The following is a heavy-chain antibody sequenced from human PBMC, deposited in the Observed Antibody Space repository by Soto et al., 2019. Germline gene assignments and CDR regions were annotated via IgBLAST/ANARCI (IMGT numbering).Heavy chain of an antibody. CDR1: GFTFSSYS. CDR2: ISSSSSTI. D-gene: IGHD2-2*01. J-gene: IGHJ5*02. CDR3: ARDHCSSTSCYSNWFDP. Sequence: GRSLRLSCAASGFTFSSYSMNWVRQAPGKGLEWVSYISSSSSTIYYADSVKGRFTISRDNAKNSLYLQMNSLRAEDTAVYYCARDHCSSTSCYSNWFDPWGQGTLVTVSS. V-gene: IGHV3-48*01.